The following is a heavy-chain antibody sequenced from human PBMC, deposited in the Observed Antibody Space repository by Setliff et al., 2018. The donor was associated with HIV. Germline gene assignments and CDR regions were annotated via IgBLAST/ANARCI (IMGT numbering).Heavy chain of an antibody. CDR2: INHSEIT. Sequence: PSETLSLTCAVYGGSFSNYYWSWIRQTPGEGPEWIGEINHSEITNYNPSLESRVTISLDTSKNQFSLKLTSVTAADTSVYDCARKGVDLYFGVDAFDMWGKGTMVTVSS. D-gene: IGHD3-10*01. CDR3: ARKGVDLYFGVDAFDM. CDR1: GGSFSNYY. V-gene: IGHV4-34*01. J-gene: IGHJ3*02.